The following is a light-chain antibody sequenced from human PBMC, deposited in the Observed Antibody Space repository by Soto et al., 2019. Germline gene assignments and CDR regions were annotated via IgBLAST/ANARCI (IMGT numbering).Light chain of an antibody. CDR2: DGS. CDR1: QSVTGN. Sequence: EIEITQSPATLSVSPGKRATLSCRAGQSVTGNLAWYQHKPGQAPRLLIYDGSTRATGVPGRFSGSGSGTEFTLTISSLQSEDFAVYYCQRDNTFGQGTKLEIK. V-gene: IGKV3-15*01. J-gene: IGKJ2*01. CDR3: QRDNT.